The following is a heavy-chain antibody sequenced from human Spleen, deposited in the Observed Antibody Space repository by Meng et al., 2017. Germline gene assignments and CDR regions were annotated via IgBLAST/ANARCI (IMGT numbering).Heavy chain of an antibody. CDR1: GYSITGSYN. J-gene: IGHJ4*02. D-gene: IGHD5-12*01. Sequence: SETLSLTCAVSGYSITGSYNWGWIRQSPGKGLEWIGSIYQSGSTYYNPSLKSRVTISVDTSKNQFSLKLSSVTAADTAVYYCARNVDIVATIFGYWGQGTLVTVSS. V-gene: IGHV4-38-2*01. CDR2: IYQSGST. CDR3: ARNVDIVATIFGY.